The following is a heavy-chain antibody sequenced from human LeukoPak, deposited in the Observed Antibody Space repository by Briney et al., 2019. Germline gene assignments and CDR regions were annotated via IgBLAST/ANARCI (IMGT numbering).Heavy chain of an antibody. V-gene: IGHV3-23*01. CDR2: ISGSGGST. J-gene: IGHJ3*02. CDR1: GFTFSSYA. CDR3: AKVSCGGDCFGAFDI. Sequence: GGSLRLSCAASGFTFSSYAMSWVRQAPGKGLEWVSAISGSGGSTYYADSVKGRFTITRDNSKNTLYLQMNSLRAEDTAVYYCAKVSCGGDCFGAFDIWGQGTMVTVSS. D-gene: IGHD2-21*02.